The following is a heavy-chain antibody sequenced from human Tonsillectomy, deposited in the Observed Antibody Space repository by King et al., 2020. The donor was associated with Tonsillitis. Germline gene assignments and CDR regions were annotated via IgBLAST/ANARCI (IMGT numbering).Heavy chain of an antibody. D-gene: IGHD5-18*01. Sequence: VQLVESGGGVVQPGRSLRLSCAASGSTFRSYAMHWVRQAPGKGLEWVAVISYDGSDKYYADSVKGRFTISRDNSKNTLYLQMNSLRGEDTAVYYCVRATRGYSYALDFWGQGTQVTVSS. CDR2: ISYDGSDK. CDR1: GSTFRSYA. CDR3: VRATRGYSYALDF. V-gene: IGHV3-30-3*01. J-gene: IGHJ4*02.